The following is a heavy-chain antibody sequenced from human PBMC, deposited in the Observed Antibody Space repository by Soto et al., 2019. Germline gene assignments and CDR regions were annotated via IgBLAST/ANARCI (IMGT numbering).Heavy chain of an antibody. CDR1: GFTFDDYA. J-gene: IGHJ6*03. V-gene: IGHV3-9*01. CDR3: AKDISGLGYMDV. CDR2: ISWNSGSI. Sequence: EVQLVESGGGLVQPGRSLRLSCAASGFTFDDYAMHWVRQAPGKGLEWVSGISWNSGSIGYADSVKGRFTISRDNAKNSLYLQMNSLRAEDTALYYCAKDISGLGYMDVWGKGTTVTVSS.